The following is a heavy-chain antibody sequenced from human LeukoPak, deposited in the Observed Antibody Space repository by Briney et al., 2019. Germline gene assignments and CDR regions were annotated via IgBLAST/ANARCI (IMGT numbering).Heavy chain of an antibody. CDR3: ATNPFYDSSGYRDY. Sequence: ASVKVSCKVSGYTLTELSMHWVRQAPGKGLEWMGGFDPEDGETIYAQKFQGRVTMTEDTSTDTAYMVLSSLRSEDTAVYYCATNPFYDSSGYRDYWGQGTLVTASS. D-gene: IGHD3-22*01. J-gene: IGHJ4*02. V-gene: IGHV1-24*01. CDR2: FDPEDGET. CDR1: GYTLTELS.